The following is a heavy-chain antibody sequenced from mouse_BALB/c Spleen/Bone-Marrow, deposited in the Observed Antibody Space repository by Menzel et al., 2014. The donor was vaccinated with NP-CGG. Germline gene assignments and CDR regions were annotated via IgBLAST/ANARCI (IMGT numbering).Heavy chain of an antibody. V-gene: IGHV7-1*02. CDR3: ARDVGYGNYFVY. CDR2: SRNKAKYYTT. J-gene: IGHJ3*01. Sequence: EVQRVESGGGLVQPGDSLRLSCAPSGFTFSDFYMEWVRQPPGKRLEWIAASRNKAKYYTTEYSASVKGRFIVSRDTSQSVLYLHMNALRAEDTAIYYCARDVGYGNYFVYWGQGTLVTVSA. D-gene: IGHD2-10*02. CDR1: GFTFSDFY.